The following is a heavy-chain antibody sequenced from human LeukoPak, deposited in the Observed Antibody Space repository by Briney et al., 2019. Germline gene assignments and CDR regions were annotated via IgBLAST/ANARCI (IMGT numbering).Heavy chain of an antibody. J-gene: IGHJ4*02. CDR3: ARGRYNWNY. V-gene: IGHV4-59*01. CDR2: IYYSGST. CDR1: GGSRSSYY. D-gene: IGHD1-20*01. Sequence: PSETLSLNCNVSGGSRSSYYWSWIRQPPGRGLEGIGYIYYSGSTNYNPSLNSRVTISVDTSKNQFSLKLRSVTAADTAVYYCARGRYNWNYWGQGILVTVSS.